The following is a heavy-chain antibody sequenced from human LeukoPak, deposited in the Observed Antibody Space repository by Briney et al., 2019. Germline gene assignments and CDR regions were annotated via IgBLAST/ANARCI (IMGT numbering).Heavy chain of an antibody. V-gene: IGHV3-21*01. Sequence: GGSLGLSCAASGFTFSSYSMNWVRQAPGKGLEWVSSISSSSSYIYYADSVKGRFTISRDNAENSLYLQMDSLGAEDTAVYFCARAIPDIVVVPAADYWGQGTLVTVSS. CDR2: ISSSSSYI. CDR3: ARAIPDIVVVPAADY. J-gene: IGHJ4*02. CDR1: GFTFSSYS. D-gene: IGHD2-2*01.